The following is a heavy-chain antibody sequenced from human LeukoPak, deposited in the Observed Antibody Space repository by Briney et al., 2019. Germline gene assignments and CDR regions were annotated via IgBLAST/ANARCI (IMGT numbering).Heavy chain of an antibody. CDR2: IYYSGST. V-gene: IGHV4-59*01. CDR3: ARDRYSSSSGGWFDP. CDR1: GGSISSYY. J-gene: IGHJ5*02. D-gene: IGHD6-6*01. Sequence: SETLSLTCTVSGGSISSYYWSWIRQPPGKGLEWIGYIYYSGSTNYNPSLKSRVTMSVDTSKSQFSLKLSSVTAADTAVYYCARDRYSSSSGGWFDPWGQGTLVTVSS.